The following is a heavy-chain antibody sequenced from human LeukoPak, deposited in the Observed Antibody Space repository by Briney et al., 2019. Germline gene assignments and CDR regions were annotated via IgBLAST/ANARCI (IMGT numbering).Heavy chain of an antibody. D-gene: IGHD6-19*01. Sequence: SETLSLTCTVSGGSISSSSYYWGWIRQPPGKGLECIGLIYYSGSPYYNPSLKSRVTISVDTFKNQFSLKLSSVTAADTAVYYCARHARIAVAGTGHNWFDPWGQGALVTVSS. J-gene: IGHJ5*02. CDR1: GGSISSSSYY. V-gene: IGHV4-39*01. CDR2: IYYSGSP. CDR3: ARHARIAVAGTGHNWFDP.